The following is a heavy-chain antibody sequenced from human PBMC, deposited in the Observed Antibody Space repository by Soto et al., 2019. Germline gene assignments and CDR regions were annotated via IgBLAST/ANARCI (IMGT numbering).Heavy chain of an antibody. CDR3: AKDLLLWFGEKQTNAAFDI. V-gene: IGHV3-23*01. J-gene: IGHJ3*02. D-gene: IGHD3-10*01. CDR1: GFTFSSYA. CDR2: ISGSGGST. Sequence: GGSLRLSCAASGFTFSSYAMSWVRQAPGKGLEWVSAISGSGGSTYYADSVKGRFTISRDNSKNTLYLQMNSLRAEDTAVYYCAKDLLLWFGEKQTNAAFDIWGQGTMVTVSS.